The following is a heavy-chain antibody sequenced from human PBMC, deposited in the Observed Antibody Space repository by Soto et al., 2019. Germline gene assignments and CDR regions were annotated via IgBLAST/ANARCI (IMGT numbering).Heavy chain of an antibody. CDR2: ITPIFGTA. Sequence: ASVKVSCKASGGTFSSYAISWVRQAPGQGLEWMGGITPIFGTANYAQKFQGRVTITADESTSTAYMELSSLRSEDTAVYYCAREGYYDSSGAHWGQGTMVTVAS. D-gene: IGHD3-22*01. CDR3: AREGYYDSSGAH. CDR1: GGTFSSYA. J-gene: IGHJ3*01. V-gene: IGHV1-69*13.